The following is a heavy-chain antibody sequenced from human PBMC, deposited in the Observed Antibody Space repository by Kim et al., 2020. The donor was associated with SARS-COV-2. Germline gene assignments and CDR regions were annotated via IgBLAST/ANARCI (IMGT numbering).Heavy chain of an antibody. J-gene: IGHJ4*02. D-gene: IGHD6-13*01. Sequence: RFTISRDNSKNTLYLQMNSLSAEDTAVYYCAKELGGAGTGGVRWLSVFDYWGQGTLVTVSS. V-gene: IGHV3-30*02. CDR3: AKELGGAGTGGVRWLSVFDY.